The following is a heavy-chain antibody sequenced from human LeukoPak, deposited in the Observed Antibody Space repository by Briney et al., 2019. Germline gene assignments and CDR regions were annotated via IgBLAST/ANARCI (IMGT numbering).Heavy chain of an antibody. CDR1: GYTFTDYH. V-gene: IGHV1-2*02. CDR3: ATLMAHLDY. J-gene: IGHJ4*02. D-gene: IGHD2-8*01. Sequence: ASVKVSCKAFGYTFTDYHMHWVRQAPGQGLVWMGWINPNSGDTNYAQKFQGRVTMTRDTTISTAYMELSRLRSDDTAVFYCATLMAHLDYWGQGTLVTVSS. CDR2: INPNSGDT.